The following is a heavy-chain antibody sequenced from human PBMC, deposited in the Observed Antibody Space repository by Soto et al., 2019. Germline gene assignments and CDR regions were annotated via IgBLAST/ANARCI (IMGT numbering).Heavy chain of an antibody. J-gene: IGHJ4*02. Sequence: QVQLVESGGGVVQPGRSLRLSWAASGFTFSSYAMHWVRQAPGKGLEWVAVISYDGSNKYYADSVKGRFTISGDNSKNTLYLQMNSLRAEDTAVYYCARDKRDLRFLEWSYYFDYWGQGTLVTVSS. D-gene: IGHD3-3*01. CDR1: GFTFSSYA. CDR3: ARDKRDLRFLEWSYYFDY. CDR2: ISYDGSNK. V-gene: IGHV3-30-3*01.